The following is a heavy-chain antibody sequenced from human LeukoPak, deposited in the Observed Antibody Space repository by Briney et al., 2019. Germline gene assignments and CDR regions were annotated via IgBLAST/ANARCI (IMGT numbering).Heavy chain of an antibody. CDR3: ATSEGGGFFDY. V-gene: IGHV4-38-2*01. Sequence: SETLPLTCSVSGYSINSGYHWGWIRQPPEKGLEWIAIMHHTGSTHYNPSLQSRVTISIDTSKNHFSLKLRSVSAADTAIYYCATSEGGGFFDYWGQGTLVTVSS. CDR1: GYSINSGYH. J-gene: IGHJ4*02. CDR2: MHHTGST. D-gene: IGHD4-23*01.